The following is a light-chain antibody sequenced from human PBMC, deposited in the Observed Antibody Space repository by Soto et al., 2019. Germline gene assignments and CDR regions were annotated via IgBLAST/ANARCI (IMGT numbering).Light chain of an antibody. J-gene: IGLJ1*01. V-gene: IGLV1-40*01. CDR1: SSNIGAGYD. CDR2: GNS. CDR3: QSYDSSLSGCV. Sequence: QSVLTQPRSVSGAPGQRVTISCTGSSSNIGAGYDVHWYQQLPGTAPKLLIYGNSNRPSGVPDRFSGSKSATSASLAITGLQAEDEADYYCQSYDSSLSGCVFGAGTKLTVL.